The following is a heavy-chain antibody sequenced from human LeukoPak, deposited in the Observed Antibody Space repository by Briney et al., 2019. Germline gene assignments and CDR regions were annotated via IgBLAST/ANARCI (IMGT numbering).Heavy chain of an antibody. V-gene: IGHV1-8*01. J-gene: IGHJ3*02. CDR2: MNPNSGNT. CDR3: ARVYSSSWSLLSPFDI. Sequence: ASVKVSCKASGYTFTSYDINWVRQATGQGLEWMGWMNPNSGNTGYAQKFQGRVTMTRNTSISTAYMELSSLRSEDTAVYYCARVYSSSWSLLSPFDIWGQGTMVTVSS. CDR1: GYTFTSYD. D-gene: IGHD6-13*01.